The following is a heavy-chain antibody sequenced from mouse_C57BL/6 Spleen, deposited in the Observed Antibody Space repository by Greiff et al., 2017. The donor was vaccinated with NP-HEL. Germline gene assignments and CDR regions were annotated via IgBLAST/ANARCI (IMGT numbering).Heavy chain of an antibody. CDR1: GYTFTDYY. Sequence: EVQLQQSGPELVKPGASVKISCKASGYTFTDYYMNWVKQSHGKSLEWIGDINPNNGGTSYNQKFKGKATLTVDKSSSTAYMEIRSLTSEDSAVYYGARWEGYFDYWGQGTTLTVSS. V-gene: IGHV1-26*01. D-gene: IGHD4-1*01. J-gene: IGHJ2*01. CDR2: INPNNGGT. CDR3: ARWEGYFDY.